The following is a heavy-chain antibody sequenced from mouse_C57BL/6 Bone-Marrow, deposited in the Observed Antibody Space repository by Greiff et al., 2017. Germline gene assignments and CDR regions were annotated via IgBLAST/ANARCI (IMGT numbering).Heavy chain of an antibody. Sequence: VQLQQSGAELVRPGASVKFSCTASGFNITDDYMHWVKQRPEQGLEWIGWIVPENGDTDYASKFQGKATITADTSSNTAYLQLSSLTSEGTAVYYCTTWEYYDGFDYAMDYWGQGTSVTVSS. CDR2: IVPENGDT. CDR3: TTWEYYDGFDYAMDY. V-gene: IGHV14-4*01. CDR1: GFNITDDY. J-gene: IGHJ4*01. D-gene: IGHD1-1*01.